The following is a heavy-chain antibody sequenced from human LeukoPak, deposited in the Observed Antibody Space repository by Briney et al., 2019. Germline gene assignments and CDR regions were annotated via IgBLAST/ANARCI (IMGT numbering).Heavy chain of an antibody. CDR3: ARDLPPPLRFFDY. CDR1: GFTFSDYY. V-gene: IGHV3-11*01. D-gene: IGHD3-10*01. Sequence: GGSLRLSCAASGFTFSDYYMSWIRQAPGKGLEWVSYISSSGSTIYYADSVKGRSTISRDNAKNSLYLQMNSLRAEDTAVYYCARDLPPPLRFFDYWGQGTLVTVSS. CDR2: ISSSGSTI. J-gene: IGHJ4*02.